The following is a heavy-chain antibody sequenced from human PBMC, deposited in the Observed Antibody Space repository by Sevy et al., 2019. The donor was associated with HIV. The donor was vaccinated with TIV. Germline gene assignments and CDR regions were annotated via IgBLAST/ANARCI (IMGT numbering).Heavy chain of an antibody. CDR3: ARTTAGKPPLHAHDI. D-gene: IGHD6-25*01. V-gene: IGHV6-1*01. J-gene: IGHJ3*02. Sequence: SETLFTCAISGDSVSSNSAAWNWIRQSPSRVLEWLGRTYYRSKWYNDYAGSVKRRITINPDTSKNQFSLQLNSVTPEETAVYYCARTTAGKPPLHAHDIWGQGTMVTVSS. CDR2: TYYRSKWYN. CDR1: GDSVSSNSAA.